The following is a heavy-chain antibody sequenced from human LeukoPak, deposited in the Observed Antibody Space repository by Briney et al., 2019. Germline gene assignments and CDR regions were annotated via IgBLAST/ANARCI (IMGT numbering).Heavy chain of an antibody. V-gene: IGHV3-23*01. Sequence: GGSLRLSCAASGFSVSSNYMSWVRQAPGKGLEWVSAISGSGGSTYYADSVKGRFTISRDNSKNTLYLQMNSLRAEDTAVYYCAKAQSDSSIPNDAFDIWGQGTMVTVSS. CDR3: AKAQSDSSIPNDAFDI. CDR1: GFSVSSNY. J-gene: IGHJ3*02. D-gene: IGHD3-22*01. CDR2: ISGSGGST.